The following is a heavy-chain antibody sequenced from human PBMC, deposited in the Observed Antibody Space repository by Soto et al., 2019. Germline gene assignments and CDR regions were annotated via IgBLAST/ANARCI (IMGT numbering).Heavy chain of an antibody. CDR2: INAGNGNT. V-gene: IGHV1-3*01. D-gene: IGHD3-10*01. J-gene: IGHJ5*02. Sequence: ASVKVSCKASGYTFTSYAMHWVRQAPGQRLEWMGWINAGNGNTKYSQKFQGRFTISRDNSKNTVSLQMNNLRLEDTAVYYCAKDLGVDGSASYPYHWGQGTLVTVSS. CDR1: GYTFTSYA. CDR3: AKDLGVDGSASYPYH.